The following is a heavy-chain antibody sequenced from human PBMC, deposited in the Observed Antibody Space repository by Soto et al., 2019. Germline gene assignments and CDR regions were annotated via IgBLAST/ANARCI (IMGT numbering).Heavy chain of an antibody. CDR3: ARNGWGMATVGM. Sequence: PGGSLRLSCAASGFIFSSLAMSWVRQAPGKGLEWVSLIYSGGGTYYADSVKGRFTISRDNSKNTLYLQMNSLRAEDTAVYYCARNGWGMATVGMWGPGTLVTVSS. CDR1: GFIFSSLA. D-gene: IGHD4-4*01. V-gene: IGHV3-53*01. J-gene: IGHJ4*02. CDR2: IYSGGGT.